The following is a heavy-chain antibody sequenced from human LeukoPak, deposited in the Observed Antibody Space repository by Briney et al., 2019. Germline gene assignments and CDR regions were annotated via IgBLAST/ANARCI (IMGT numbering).Heavy chain of an antibody. D-gene: IGHD6-6*01. CDR3: ARDCRYSSSSFRWFDP. CDR1: GGSISSHY. Sequence: SETLSLTCTVSGGSISSHYWSWIRQPPGKGLEWVGYIYYNGSTNYNPSLKSRVTISVDTSKNQFSLKLSSVTAADTAVYYCARDCRYSSSSFRWFDPWGQGTLVTVYS. J-gene: IGHJ5*02. V-gene: IGHV4-59*11. CDR2: IYYNGST.